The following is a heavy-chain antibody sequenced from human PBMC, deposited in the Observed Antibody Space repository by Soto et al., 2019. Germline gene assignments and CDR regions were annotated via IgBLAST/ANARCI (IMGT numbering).Heavy chain of an antibody. D-gene: IGHD3-10*01. CDR2: LSSSSSYI. CDR1: GFTFSSYS. CDR3: ARDASYYGSGSFYRMYYFDY. J-gene: IGHJ4*02. V-gene: IGHV3-21*01. Sequence: GGSLRLSCAASGFTFSSYSMNWVRQAPGKGLEWVSSLSSSSSYIYSADSVKGRFTISRDNAKNSLYLQMNSLRAEDTAVYYCARDASYYGSGSFYRMYYFDYWDQGTLVTVSS.